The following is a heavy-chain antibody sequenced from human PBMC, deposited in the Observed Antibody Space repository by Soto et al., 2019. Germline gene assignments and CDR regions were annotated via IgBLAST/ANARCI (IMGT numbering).Heavy chain of an antibody. CDR3: AKDAVSYNGKWDWFDS. V-gene: IGHV3-23*04. CDR1: GFSVSNLY. J-gene: IGHJ5*01. D-gene: IGHD1-26*01. CDR2: IGGGNTDR. Sequence: EVQLVESGGGLVQPGGSLRLSCAASGFSVSNLYMTWVRQAPGKGLEWVSSIGGGNTDRYYADSVKGRFIISRDNSKKTMYLQMNSLRDDDTAVYYCAKDAVSYNGKWDWFDSWGQGTLVTVSS.